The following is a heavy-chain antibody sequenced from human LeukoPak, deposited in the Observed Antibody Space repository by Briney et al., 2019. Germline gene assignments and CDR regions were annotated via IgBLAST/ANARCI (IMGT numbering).Heavy chain of an antibody. CDR3: ARTNDFWTGYYEK. D-gene: IGHD3/OR15-3a*01. J-gene: IGHJ4*02. CDR2: IYVSGTT. Sequence: SQTLSLTCSVSGGSVSIGSYYWSWIRQSAGKGLEWIGRIYVSGTTDYNPSLESRVTILKDMSKNQLFLRLSSVTAADTAVYYCARTNDFWTGYYEKWGRGTLVTVSS. V-gene: IGHV4-61*02. CDR1: GGSVSIGSYY.